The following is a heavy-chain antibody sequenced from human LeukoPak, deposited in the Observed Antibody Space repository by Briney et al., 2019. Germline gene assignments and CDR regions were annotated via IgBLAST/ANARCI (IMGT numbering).Heavy chain of an antibody. D-gene: IGHD1-26*01. CDR1: GCTFTSYG. CDR3: ARDRSSGSDYGDY. J-gene: IGHJ4*02. Sequence: ASVKVSCKASGCTFTSYGITWVRQAPGQGLEWLGWISAYNGATNYAQRLQGRLTMTTDTSTNTAYMDLRSLRSDDTAVYFCARDRSSGSDYGDYWGQGTLVTVSS. CDR2: ISAYNGAT. V-gene: IGHV1-18*01.